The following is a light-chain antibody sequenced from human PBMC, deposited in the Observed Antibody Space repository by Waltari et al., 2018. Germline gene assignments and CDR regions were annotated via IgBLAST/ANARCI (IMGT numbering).Light chain of an antibody. CDR1: QIISSS. Sequence: DIQMTQSPSSLSASVGDRVTITCRASQIISSSLNWYQQKPGKAPNLLIYAASSLQSWVPSRFTGGGSGTDFTLTISSLQAEDIATYYCQQSYSTPHTFGQGTKVEIK. CDR3: QQSYSTPHT. V-gene: IGKV1-39*01. J-gene: IGKJ1*01. CDR2: AAS.